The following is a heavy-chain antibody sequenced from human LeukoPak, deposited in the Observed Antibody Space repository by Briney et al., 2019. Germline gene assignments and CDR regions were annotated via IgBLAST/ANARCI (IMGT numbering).Heavy chain of an antibody. Sequence: GGSLRLSCAASGFTFSNYWMSWVRQAPGKGLEWVANIKQDGSKRNYVGAVNGRFTISRDNARNSLYLQMNSLRVEDTAVYYCAGRSGSFEYWGQGTLVTVSS. V-gene: IGHV3-7*01. D-gene: IGHD3-10*01. CDR2: IKQDGSKR. CDR3: AGRSGSFEY. J-gene: IGHJ4*02. CDR1: GFTFSNYW.